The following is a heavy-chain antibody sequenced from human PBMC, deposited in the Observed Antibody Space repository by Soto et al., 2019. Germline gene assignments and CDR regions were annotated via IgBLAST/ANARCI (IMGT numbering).Heavy chain of an antibody. CDR1: GFTFSSYD. Sequence: EVHLVESGRGLVNPGGSLRLSCAASGFTFSSYDMNWVRQAPGKGLEWVSYISSSTTSSSYIYYADSVKGRFTISRDNAKNSLYLQLISLRGGETAVYYCARAGNGDYGLRYCWFDPWGQGTLVTVS. D-gene: IGHD4-17*01. J-gene: IGHJ5*02. V-gene: IGHV3-21*01. CDR3: ARAGNGDYGLRYCWFDP. CDR2: ISSSTTSSSYI.